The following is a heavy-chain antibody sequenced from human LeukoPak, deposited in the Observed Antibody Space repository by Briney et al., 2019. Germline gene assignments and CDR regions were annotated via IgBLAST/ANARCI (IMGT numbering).Heavy chain of an antibody. J-gene: IGHJ4*02. V-gene: IGHV3-7*01. D-gene: IGHD2-2*01. CDR1: GFTFTNFW. CDR3: VKTSVEVPGNSDLFDL. CDR2: VNSDGSDT. Sequence: GGSLRLSCVASGFTFTNFWLSWIRQAPGKGLGWVANVNSDGSDTFYLGSVKGRFTLSRDHARSSLSLQMNSLRRDDAVVYFCVKTSVEVPGNSDLFDLGGWGKLATVS.